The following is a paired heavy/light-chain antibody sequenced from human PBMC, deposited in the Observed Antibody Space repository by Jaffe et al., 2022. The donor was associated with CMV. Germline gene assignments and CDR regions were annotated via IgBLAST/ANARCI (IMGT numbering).Light chain of an antibody. Sequence: QSVVTQPPSVSGTPGQRVTFSCSGNTSNIETNYVYWYQQLPGTAPKLLIYRNNKRPSGVPDRFSGSKSGTSASLAISGLRSEDEGDYYCAAWDGSVRAWLFGGGTKLTVL. CDR1: TSNIETNY. V-gene: IGLV1-47*01. CDR2: RNN. CDR3: AAWDGSVRAWL. J-gene: IGLJ3*02.
Heavy chain of an antibody. CDR1: GFSLSSNGVG. CDR3: VHSGEVEDTALVAFDV. V-gene: IGHV2-5*02. CDR2: IYWDDDK. J-gene: IGHJ3*01. D-gene: IGHD3-3*01. Sequence: QITLKESGPTLVRPTQTLTLTCTFSGFSLSSNGVGVGWIRQPPGKALEWLALIYWDDDKRYSPSLKSRLTITKDTSKNQVVLTMTDMGPVDTATYYCVHSGEVEDTALVAFDVWGQGTRVNVSS.